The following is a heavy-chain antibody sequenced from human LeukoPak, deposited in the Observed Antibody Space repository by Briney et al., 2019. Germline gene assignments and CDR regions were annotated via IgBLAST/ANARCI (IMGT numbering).Heavy chain of an antibody. CDR1: GFSFSDYS. J-gene: IGHJ4*02. Sequence: PGGSLRLSCAASGFSFSDYSANWVRQTPGKELEWVSYISSSGNTIHYAEFVKGRFTVSRDNKRNSMHLQMNSLRADDTAVYFCESRGHSLMGRNFDYWGQGTLVSVSS. V-gene: IGHV3-48*01. CDR2: ISSSGNTI. CDR3: ESRGHSLMGRNFDY. D-gene: IGHD2-8*01.